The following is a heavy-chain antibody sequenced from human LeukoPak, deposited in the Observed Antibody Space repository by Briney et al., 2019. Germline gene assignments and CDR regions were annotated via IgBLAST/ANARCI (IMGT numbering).Heavy chain of an antibody. D-gene: IGHD3-22*01. CDR3: ARDFNYYDRSGYFLTGALDI. Sequence: SGTLSLTCAVSGGSISSSNWWSWVRQPPGKGLEWIGEIYHSGSTNYNPSLQSRVTISLDSSKNQFSLRLRSLTAADTAMYYCARDFNYYDRSGYFLTGALDIWGQGTMVTVSS. CDR2: IYHSGST. CDR1: GGSISSSNW. V-gene: IGHV4-4*02. J-gene: IGHJ3*02.